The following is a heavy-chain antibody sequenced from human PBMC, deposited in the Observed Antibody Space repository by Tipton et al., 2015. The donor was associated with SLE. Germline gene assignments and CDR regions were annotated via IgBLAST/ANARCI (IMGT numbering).Heavy chain of an antibody. CDR1: GFTFSSYF. V-gene: IGHV3-21*01. CDR3: ARDATTVVTPDYFDY. D-gene: IGHD4-23*01. J-gene: IGHJ4*02. Sequence: GSLRLSCAASGFTFSSYFMNWVRQAPGKGLEWVSYISSSSSYIYYADSVKGRFTISRDNAKNSLYLQMNSLRAEDTAVYYCARDATTVVTPDYFDYWGQGTLVTVSS. CDR2: ISSSSSYI.